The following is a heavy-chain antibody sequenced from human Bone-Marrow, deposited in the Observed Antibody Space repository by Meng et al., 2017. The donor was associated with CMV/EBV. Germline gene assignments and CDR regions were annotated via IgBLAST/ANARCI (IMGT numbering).Heavy chain of an antibody. Sequence: WMSWVRQAPGKGLEWVGRIKSKTDGGTTDYAAPVKGRFTISRDDSKNTLYLQMNSLKTEDTAVYYCTTDPDIVVVPAAMLGNDAFDIWGQGTMVTVSS. V-gene: IGHV3-15*01. D-gene: IGHD2-2*01. CDR3: TTDPDIVVVPAAMLGNDAFDI. CDR1: W. CDR2: IKSKTDGGTT. J-gene: IGHJ3*02.